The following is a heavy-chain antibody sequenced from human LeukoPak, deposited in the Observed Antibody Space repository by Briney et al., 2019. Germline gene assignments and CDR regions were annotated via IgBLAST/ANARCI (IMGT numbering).Heavy chain of an antibody. V-gene: IGHV4-30-2*01. J-gene: IGHJ2*01. Sequence: SQTLSLTCAVSGGSISSGGYSWSWIRQPPGKGLEWIGYIYHSGSTYYNPSLKSRVTISVDRSKNQFSLKLSSVTAADTAVYYCARGQVEGYCSSTSCRYWYFDLWGRGTLVTVSS. CDR3: ARGQVEGYCSSTSCRYWYFDL. CDR2: IYHSGST. D-gene: IGHD2-2*01. CDR1: GGSISSGGYS.